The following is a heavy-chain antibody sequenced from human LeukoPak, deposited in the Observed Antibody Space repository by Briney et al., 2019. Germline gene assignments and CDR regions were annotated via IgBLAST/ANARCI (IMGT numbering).Heavy chain of an antibody. Sequence: GGSLRLSCAASGFTFSSYSMNWVRQAPGKGLEWVSYISSSSSTIYYADSVKGRFTISRDNAKNSLYLQMNSLRAEDTAVYYCARDPPRRYDYWGQGTLVTVSS. CDR2: ISSSSSTI. J-gene: IGHJ4*02. V-gene: IGHV3-48*01. D-gene: IGHD1-14*01. CDR1: GFTFSSYS. CDR3: ARDPPRRYDY.